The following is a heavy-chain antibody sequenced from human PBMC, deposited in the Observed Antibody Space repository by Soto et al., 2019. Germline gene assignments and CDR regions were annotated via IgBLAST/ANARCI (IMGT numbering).Heavy chain of an antibody. CDR1: VGLFSGYS. D-gene: IGHD3-9*01. CDR2: INHSGST. Sequence: SETLSLTCAVYVGLFSGYSWSWIRPPPGKALECTGEINHSGSTNYNPSLKSRVTITVETSKNQFSLKLSSVTAAGRAVYYGAREGGLRYLDWLLFTPDWYFDLWGRGTLVTVSS. J-gene: IGHJ2*01. V-gene: IGHV4-34*01. CDR3: AREGGLRYLDWLLFTPDWYFDL.